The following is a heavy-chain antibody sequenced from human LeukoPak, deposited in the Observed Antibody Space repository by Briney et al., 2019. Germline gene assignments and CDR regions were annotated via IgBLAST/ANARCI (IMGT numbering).Heavy chain of an antibody. D-gene: IGHD2-2*02. J-gene: IGHJ6*02. V-gene: IGHV3-21*01. Sequence: GGSLRLSCTASGFTFSVYTMTWVRQAPGKGLEWVSSITSLSSYTYYPDSLKGRFTISRDNAKNSLYLQMNSLRAEDTAVYYCARGAVVPAAIEGPYYYYGMDVWGQGTTVTVS. CDR1: GFTFSVYT. CDR3: ARGAVVPAAIEGPYYYYGMDV. CDR2: ITSLSSYT.